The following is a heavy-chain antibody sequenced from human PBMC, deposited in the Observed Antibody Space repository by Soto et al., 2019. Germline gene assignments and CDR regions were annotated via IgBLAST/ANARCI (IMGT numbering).Heavy chain of an antibody. CDR3: ARGSTMVRGVIIYYYFDY. CDR2: IYHSGST. D-gene: IGHD3-10*01. CDR1: GGSISSGGYS. V-gene: IGHV4-30-2*01. J-gene: IGHJ4*02. Sequence: SETLSLTCGVSGGSISSGGYSWRWIRHPPGKGLEWIGYIYHSGSTYYNPSLKSRVTISVDRSKNQFSLKLSSVTAADTAVYYCARGSTMVRGVIIYYYFDYWAREPWSPSPQ.